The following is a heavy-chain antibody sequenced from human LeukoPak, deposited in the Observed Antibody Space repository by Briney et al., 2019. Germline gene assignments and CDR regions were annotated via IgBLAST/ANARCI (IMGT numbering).Heavy chain of an antibody. D-gene: IGHD3-22*01. J-gene: IGHJ4*02. Sequence: GGSLRLSCAASGFTFSSYAMSWVRQAPGKGLEWVSVISGSGGSTYYADSVKGRSTIFRDNSKNTLYLQMNSLRAEDTAVYYCAKTYYFDSSGYWSAYYFDKWGQGTHVTVSS. CDR2: ISGSGGST. V-gene: IGHV3-23*01. CDR1: GFTFSSYA. CDR3: AKTYYFDSSGYWSAYYFDK.